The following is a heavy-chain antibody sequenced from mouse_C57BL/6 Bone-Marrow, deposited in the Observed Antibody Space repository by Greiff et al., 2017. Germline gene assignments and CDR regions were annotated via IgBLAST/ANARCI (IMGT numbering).Heavy chain of an antibody. Sequence: EVHLVESGGDLVKPGGSLKLSCAASGFTFSSYGMSWVRQTPDKRLEWVATISSGGSYTYYPDSVKGRFTISRDNAKKTLYLQMSSLKSEDTAMYYCARWGLLYYFDYWGQGTTLTVSS. CDR3: ARWGLLYYFDY. D-gene: IGHD2-3*01. CDR2: ISSGGSYT. J-gene: IGHJ2*01. CDR1: GFTFSSYG. V-gene: IGHV5-6*01.